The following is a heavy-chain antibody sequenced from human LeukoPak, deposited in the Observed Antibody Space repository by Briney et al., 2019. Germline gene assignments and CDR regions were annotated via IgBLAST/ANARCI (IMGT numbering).Heavy chain of an antibody. CDR3: VKGNLRGRNWYSPDH. CDR2: TSNNGDST. J-gene: IGHJ4*02. V-gene: IGHV3-64D*09. D-gene: IGHD2-21*01. Sequence: GGSLRLSCLASGFTFSNYVMHWVRQAPGKGLEYASGTSNNGDSTYYADSLKGRFTIFRDNCKNTLYLQMSSLRTEDTAVYYCVKGNLRGRNWYSPDHWGQGTLVTVSS. CDR1: GFTFSNYV.